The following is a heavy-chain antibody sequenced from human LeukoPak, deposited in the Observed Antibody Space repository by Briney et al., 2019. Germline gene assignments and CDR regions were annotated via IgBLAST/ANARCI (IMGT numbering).Heavy chain of an antibody. D-gene: IGHD4-11*01. CDR1: GYTFTSYG. CDR3: ARGVTTVTTDYYYYMDV. CDR2: ISAYNGNT. Sequence: GASVKVSCKASGYTFTSYGISWVRQAPGQGLEWMGWISAYNGNTNYAQKLQGRVTMATDTSTSTAYMELRSLRSDDTAAYYCARGVTTVTTDYYYYMDVWGKGTTVTVSS. J-gene: IGHJ6*03. V-gene: IGHV1-18*01.